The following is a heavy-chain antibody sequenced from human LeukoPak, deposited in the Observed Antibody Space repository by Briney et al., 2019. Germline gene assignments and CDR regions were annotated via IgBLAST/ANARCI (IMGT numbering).Heavy chain of an antibody. Sequence: GESLKISCKGSGYSFTSYWIGWVRQMPGKGLEWMGIIYPGDSDTRYSPSFQGQVTISADKSISTAYLQWSSLKASDTAMYYCARRTIFGVDIGGYFDYWGQGTLVTVSS. V-gene: IGHV5-51*01. CDR3: ARRTIFGVDIGGYFDY. J-gene: IGHJ4*02. D-gene: IGHD3-3*01. CDR2: IYPGDSDT. CDR1: GYSFTSYW.